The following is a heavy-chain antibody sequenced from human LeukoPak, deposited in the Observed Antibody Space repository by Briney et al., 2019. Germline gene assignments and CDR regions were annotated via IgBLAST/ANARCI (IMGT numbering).Heavy chain of an antibody. J-gene: IGHJ4*02. V-gene: IGHV5-10-1*01. CDR1: GYSFTSYW. CDR2: IDPSDSYT. Sequence: GESLKTSCKGSGYSFTSYWISWVRQMPGKGLEWMGRIDPSDSYTNYSPSFQGHVTISADKSISTAYLQWSSLKASDTAMYYCARQAVTTVTTSPFDYWGQGTLVTVSS. CDR3: ARQAVTTVTTSPFDY. D-gene: IGHD4-17*01.